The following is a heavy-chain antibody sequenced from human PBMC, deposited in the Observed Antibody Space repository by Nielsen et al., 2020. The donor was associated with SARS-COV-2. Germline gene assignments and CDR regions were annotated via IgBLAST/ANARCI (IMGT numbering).Heavy chain of an antibody. CDR2: IYYSGST. CDR3: ARHGPVGATDFYFDY. D-gene: IGHD1-26*01. V-gene: IGHV4-61*05. Sequence: GSLRLSCTVSGGSISSSSYYWSWIRQPPGKGLEWIGYIYYSGSTNYNPSLKSRVTISVDTSKNQFSLKLSSVTAADTAVYYCARHGPVGATDFYFDYWGQGTLVTVSS. J-gene: IGHJ4*02. CDR1: GGSISSSSYY.